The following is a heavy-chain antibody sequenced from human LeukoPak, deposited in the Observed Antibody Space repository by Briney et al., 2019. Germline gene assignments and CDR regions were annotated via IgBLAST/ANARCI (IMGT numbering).Heavy chain of an antibody. CDR1: GGSISSYY. D-gene: IGHD6-13*01. Sequence: SETLSLTGTVSGGSISSYYWSWIRQPPGKGLEWIGYIYYSGSTNYNPSLKSRVTISVDTSKNQFSLKLSSVTAADTAVYYCAGTPRIAAAGTTIYPNWFDPWGQGTLVTVSS. CDR2: IYYSGST. J-gene: IGHJ5*02. CDR3: AGTPRIAAAGTTIYPNWFDP. V-gene: IGHV4-59*08.